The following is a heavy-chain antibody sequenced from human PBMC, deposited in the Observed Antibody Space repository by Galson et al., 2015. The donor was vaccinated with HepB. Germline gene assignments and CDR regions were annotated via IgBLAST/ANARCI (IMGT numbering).Heavy chain of an antibody. CDR1: GFTFYSYG. CDR2: ISYDGSNR. Sequence: SLRLSCADSGFTFYSYGMHWVRQAPGEGLEWVAVISYDGSNRYYADSVKGRFTISRDNSKYTLYLQMNSLRAEDTAVYYCAKVDSSGWYPYYYYAMDVWVQGTPVTVSS. CDR3: AKVDSSGWYPYYYYAMDV. V-gene: IGHV3-30*18. D-gene: IGHD6-19*01. J-gene: IGHJ6*02.